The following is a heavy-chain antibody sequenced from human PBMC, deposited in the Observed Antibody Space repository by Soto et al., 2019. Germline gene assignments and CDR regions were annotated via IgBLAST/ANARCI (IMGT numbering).Heavy chain of an antibody. D-gene: IGHD1-1*01. Sequence: QVQLVQSGTEVKKPGASVKVSCKASGYTFTSHDINWVRQATGQGLAWMGWMNPNSGDTGYAQKFQGRGTMTRDTAIRAAYMELSSRRSEDTAVYYCARVGGNWNDDYFDYWGQGTLVTVSS. V-gene: IGHV1-8*01. CDR1: GYTFTSHD. CDR3: ARVGGNWNDDYFDY. J-gene: IGHJ4*02. CDR2: MNPNSGDT.